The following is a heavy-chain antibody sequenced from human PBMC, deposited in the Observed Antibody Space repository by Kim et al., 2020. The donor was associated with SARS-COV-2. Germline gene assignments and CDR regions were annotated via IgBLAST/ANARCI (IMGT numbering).Heavy chain of an antibody. CDR3: ARDRYGDYMDY. CDR2: T. J-gene: IGHJ4*02. Sequence: TNHTPSHKSRLTISVDTSKNQFSLKLSSVTAADTAVYYCARDRYGDYMDYWGQGTLVTVSS. D-gene: IGHD4-17*01. V-gene: IGHV4-59*01.